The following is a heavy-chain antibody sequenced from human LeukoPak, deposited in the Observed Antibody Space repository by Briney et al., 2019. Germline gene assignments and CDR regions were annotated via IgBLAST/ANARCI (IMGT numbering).Heavy chain of an antibody. CDR1: GGSISSYY. V-gene: IGHV4-59*12. Sequence: SETLSLTCTVSGGSISSYYWSWIRQPPGKGLEWIGYIYYSGSTNYNPSLKSRVTISIDKSKNQFSLNLSSVTAADTAVYYCARVRVTPNIAIDYWGQGTLVTVSS. D-gene: IGHD2/OR15-2a*01. CDR2: IYYSGST. CDR3: ARVRVTPNIAIDY. J-gene: IGHJ4*02.